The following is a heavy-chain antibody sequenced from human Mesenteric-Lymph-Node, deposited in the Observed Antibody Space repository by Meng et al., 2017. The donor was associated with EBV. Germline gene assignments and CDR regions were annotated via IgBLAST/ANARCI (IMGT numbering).Heavy chain of an antibody. CDR1: GGSFTDHY. J-gene: IGHJ4*02. CDR2: INHSGGT. D-gene: IGHD3-10*01. Sequence: QVQLNEWDRGLLKPSEPLSLTCTVYGGSFTDHYWTWIRQPPGKGLEWIAEINHSGGTNYNLSLKNRVTISIDLSKNHFSLKVSSVTAADTAVYYCARSSYGSGSYSPFDFWGEGNLVTVSS. V-gene: IGHV4-34*01. CDR3: ARSSYGSGSYSPFDF.